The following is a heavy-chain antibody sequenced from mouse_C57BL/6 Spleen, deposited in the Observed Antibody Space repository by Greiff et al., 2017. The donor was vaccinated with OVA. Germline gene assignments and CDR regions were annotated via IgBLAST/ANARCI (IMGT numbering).Heavy chain of an antibody. Sequence: EVQLQESGGGLVKPGGSLKLSCAASGFTFSSYAMSWVRQTPEKRLEWVATISAGGSYTYYPDNVKGRFTISRDNAKNNPYLQMSHLTSEDTAMYYCARAAYYSNPYAMDYWGQGTSVTVSS. V-gene: IGHV5-4*01. CDR3: ARAAYYSNPYAMDY. CDR2: ISAGGSYT. D-gene: IGHD2-5*01. J-gene: IGHJ4*01. CDR1: GFTFSSYA.